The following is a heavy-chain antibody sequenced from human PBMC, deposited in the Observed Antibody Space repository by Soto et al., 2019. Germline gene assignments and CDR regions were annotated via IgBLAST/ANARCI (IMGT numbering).Heavy chain of an antibody. CDR2: ISWDGGST. D-gene: IGHD3-10*02. CDR1: GFTFDDYA. Sequence: GGSLRLSCAASGFTFDDYAMHWVRQAPGKGLEWVSLISWDGGSTYYADSVKGRFTIPRDNSKNSLYLQMNSLRAEDTALYYCAKMFRPGYYYYGMDVWGQGTTVTVSS. CDR3: AKMFRPGYYYYGMDV. V-gene: IGHV3-43D*04. J-gene: IGHJ6*02.